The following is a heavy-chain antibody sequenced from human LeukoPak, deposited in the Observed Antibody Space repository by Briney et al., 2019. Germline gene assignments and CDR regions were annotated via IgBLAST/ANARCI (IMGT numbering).Heavy chain of an antibody. CDR1: GYTFTGYF. CDR3: AREQRCGSTSCPQDF. Sequence: GASVKVSCKASGYTFTGYFIHWVRQAPGHGLEWMGWIKPNTGDTSYAQKFQGRLTTARDTSIRTAYMELTGLRSDDTAIYFCAREQRCGSTSCPQDFWGQGTLVTVSS. D-gene: IGHD2-2*01. CDR2: IKPNTGDT. V-gene: IGHV1-2*02. J-gene: IGHJ4*02.